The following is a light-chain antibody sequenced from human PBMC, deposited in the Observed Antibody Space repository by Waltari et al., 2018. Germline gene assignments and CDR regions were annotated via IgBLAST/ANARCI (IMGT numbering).Light chain of an antibody. CDR3: QHYVRLPAT. CDR1: QSVSRT. Sequence: EIVLTQSPGTLSLAPGERATLSCRASQSVSRTLAWYQQKPGQAPSLLIYAASTRATGIPDGFSGSGSGTDFSLTISRLEPEDFAVYYCQHYVRLPATFGQGTKVEIK. J-gene: IGKJ1*01. V-gene: IGKV3-20*01. CDR2: AAS.